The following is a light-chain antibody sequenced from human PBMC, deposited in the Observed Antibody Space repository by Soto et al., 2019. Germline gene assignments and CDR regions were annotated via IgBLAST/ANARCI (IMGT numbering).Light chain of an antibody. J-gene: IGKJ1*01. CDR3: QQSYSTPRT. V-gene: IGKV1-39*01. CDR2: AAS. CDR1: QSISSY. Sequence: DIQMSPSLASVSAYVGDRVTITCRASQSISSYLNWYQQKPGKAPKLLIYAASSLQSGVPSRFSGSGSGTDFTLTISRLQPEDFATYYCQQSYSTPRTFGQGTKVDIK.